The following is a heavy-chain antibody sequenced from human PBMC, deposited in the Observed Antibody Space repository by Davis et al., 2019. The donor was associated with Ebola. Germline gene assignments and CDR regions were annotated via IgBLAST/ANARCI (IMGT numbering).Heavy chain of an antibody. D-gene: IGHD1-1*01. J-gene: IGHJ4*02. V-gene: IGHV1-18*04. CDR1: GYTFTSSG. CDR3: ARAQFPTTSDH. Sequence: ASVKVSCKASGYTFTSSGITWVRQPPGQGLEWMGWINPHNGNTNYAQNVQGRVTMTTDTSTSTAYMEVGSLRSDDTAVYYCARAQFPTTSDHWGQGTLVTVSS. CDR2: INPHNGNT.